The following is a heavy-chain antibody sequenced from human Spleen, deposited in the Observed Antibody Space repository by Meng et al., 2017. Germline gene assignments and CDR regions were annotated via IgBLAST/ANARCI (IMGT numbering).Heavy chain of an antibody. D-gene: IGHD4-11*01. CDR2: INHSGST. CDR3: ARGPTTMAHDFDY. CDR1: GGSFSDYY. J-gene: IGHJ4*02. V-gene: IGHV4-34*01. Sequence: QVQLKQWGVGLLNPSGPLSLTCVVSGGSFSDYYWSGIRQPPGKGLEWIGEINHSGSTNYNPSLESRATISVDTSQNNLSLKLSSVTAADSAVYYCARGPTTMAHDFDYWGQGTLVTVSS.